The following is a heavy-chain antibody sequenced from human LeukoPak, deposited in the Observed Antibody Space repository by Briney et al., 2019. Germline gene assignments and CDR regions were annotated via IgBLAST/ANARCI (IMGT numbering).Heavy chain of an antibody. CDR3: VKDENELWLGDVFDY. V-gene: IGHV3-64D*09. CDR2: ISTNGGST. J-gene: IGHJ4*02. D-gene: IGHD3-10*01. CDR1: GFTFSDHY. Sequence: PGGSLRLSCAASGFTFSDHYMHWVRQAPGKELEYVSGISTNGGSTYYADSVKGRFTISRDNSKNIVYLQMSSLRTEDTAVYYCVKDENELWLGDVFDYWGQGTLVTVSS.